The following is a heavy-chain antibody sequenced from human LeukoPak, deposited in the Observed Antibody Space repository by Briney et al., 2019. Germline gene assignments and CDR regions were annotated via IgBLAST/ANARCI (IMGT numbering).Heavy chain of an antibody. CDR1: GYTFTSYG. Sequence: ASVKVSYKASGYTFTSYGISWVRQAPGQGLEWMGWISAYNGNTNYAQKLQGRVTMTTDTSTSTAYMELRSLRSDDTAVYYCARDSGSYYDILTGYYPWGQGTLVTVSS. D-gene: IGHD3-9*01. CDR2: ISAYNGNT. J-gene: IGHJ5*02. V-gene: IGHV1-18*01. CDR3: ARDSGSYYDILTGYYP.